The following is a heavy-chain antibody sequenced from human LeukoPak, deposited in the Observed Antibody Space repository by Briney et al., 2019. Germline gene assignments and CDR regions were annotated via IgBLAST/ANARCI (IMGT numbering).Heavy chain of an antibody. J-gene: IGHJ4*02. V-gene: IGHV4-59*01. CDR1: GGSFSGYY. Sequence: SATLSLTCAVYGGSFSGYYWSWIRRPPGKGLEWIGYIYYSGSTNYSPSLKSRVTISVDTSKNQFSLKLSSVTAADTAVYYCAGASYDSSGVHWGQGTLVTVSS. CDR3: AGASYDSSGVH. CDR2: IYYSGST. D-gene: IGHD3-22*01.